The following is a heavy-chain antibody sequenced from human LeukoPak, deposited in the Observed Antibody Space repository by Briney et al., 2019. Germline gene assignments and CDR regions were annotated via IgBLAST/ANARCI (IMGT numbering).Heavy chain of an antibody. V-gene: IGHV3-11*01. CDR3: ARYSGSYYRSDFDY. J-gene: IGHJ4*02. CDR2: ISSSGSTI. CDR1: GSTFSDYY. D-gene: IGHD1-26*01. Sequence: PGGSLRLSCAASGSTFSDYYMSWIRQAPGKGLEWVSYISSSGSTIYCADSVKGRFTISRDNAKNSLYLQMNSLRAEDTAVYYCARYSGSYYRSDFDYWGQGTLVTVSS.